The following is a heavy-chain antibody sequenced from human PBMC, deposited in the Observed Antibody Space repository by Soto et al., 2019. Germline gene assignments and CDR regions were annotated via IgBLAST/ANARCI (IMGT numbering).Heavy chain of an antibody. Sequence: EVQLVESGGGSVPPGRSLRLSCAASGFTFDDYAMHWVRQVPGKGLEWVARINWNSDYIAYADSVKGRFTVSRDKDKTPRFMQRDSRRADDTAFYYCAKEYYAASGGGGGLHALDLWGQGTVVTVSS. V-gene: IGHV3-9*01. CDR2: INWNSDYI. CDR3: AKEYYAASGGGGGLHALDL. D-gene: IGHD2-15*01. CDR1: GFTFDDYA. J-gene: IGHJ3*01.